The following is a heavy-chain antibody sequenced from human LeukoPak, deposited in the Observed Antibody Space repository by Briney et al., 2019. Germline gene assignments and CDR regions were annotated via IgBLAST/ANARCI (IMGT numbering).Heavy chain of an antibody. J-gene: IGHJ5*02. CDR1: GGSISSSSYY. Sequence: SETLSLTCTVSGGSISSSSYYWGWIRQPPGKGLECIGSIYYSGSTYYNPSLKSRVTISVDTSKNQFSLKLSSVTAADTAVYYCAREAGDYLSWGQGTLVTVSS. D-gene: IGHD4-17*01. CDR2: IYYSGST. V-gene: IGHV4-39*07. CDR3: AREAGDYLS.